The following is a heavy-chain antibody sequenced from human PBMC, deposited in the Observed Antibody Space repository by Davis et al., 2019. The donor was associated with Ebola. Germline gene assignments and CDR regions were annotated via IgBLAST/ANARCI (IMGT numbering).Heavy chain of an antibody. CDR2: INPNSGGT. CDR3: ARGLFTGFGELLS. CDR1: GYTFTGYY. Sequence: ASVKVSCKASGYTFTGYYMHWVRQAPGQGLEWMGRINPNSGGTNYAQKFQGRVTMTRNTSISTAYMELSSLRSEDTAVYYCARGLFTGFGELLSWGQGTLVTVSS. V-gene: IGHV1-2*06. D-gene: IGHD3-10*01. J-gene: IGHJ4*02.